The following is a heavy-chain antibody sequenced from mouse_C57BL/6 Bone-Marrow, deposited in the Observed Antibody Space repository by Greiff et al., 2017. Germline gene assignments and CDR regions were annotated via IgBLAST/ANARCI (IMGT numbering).Heavy chain of an antibody. V-gene: IGHV5-6*01. J-gene: IGHJ4*01. D-gene: IGHD2-2*01. Sequence: EVQLVESGGDLVKPGGSLKLSCAASGFTFSSYGMSWVRQTPDKRLEWVATISSGGSYTYYPDSVKGRFTISRDNAKNTLYLLMSSLKSEDTAMYYCARHGYYDAMDYWGQGTSVTVSS. CDR2: ISSGGSYT. CDR3: ARHGYYDAMDY. CDR1: GFTFSSYG.